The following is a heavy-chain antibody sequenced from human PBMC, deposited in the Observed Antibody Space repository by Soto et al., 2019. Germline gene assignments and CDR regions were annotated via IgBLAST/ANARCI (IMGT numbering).Heavy chain of an antibody. Sequence: PGGALRLSCAASGFTFSDYYMSWIRQAPGKGLEWVSYISSSGSTIYYADSVKGRFTISRDNAKNSLYLQMNSLRAEDTAVYYCARDRYCSGGSCWFDPWGQGTLVTVSS. V-gene: IGHV3-11*01. CDR3: ARDRYCSGGSCWFDP. CDR1: GFTFSDYY. J-gene: IGHJ5*02. D-gene: IGHD2-15*01. CDR2: ISSSGSTI.